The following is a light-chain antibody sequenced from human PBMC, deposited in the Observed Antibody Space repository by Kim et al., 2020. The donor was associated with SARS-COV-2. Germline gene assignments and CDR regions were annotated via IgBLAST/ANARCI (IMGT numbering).Light chain of an antibody. J-gene: IGLJ1*01. CDR2: DVS. CDR3: SSYTNSNTQV. CDR1: SSDVGAYYNY. V-gene: IGLV2-14*03. Sequence: QSVLTQPASVSGSPGQSITISCTGTSSDVGAYYNYVSWYQQHPGKTPKLMIYDVSNRPSGVSNRFSGSKSGNTASLTISGLQAEDEADYYCSSYTNSNTQVFGTGTKVTVL.